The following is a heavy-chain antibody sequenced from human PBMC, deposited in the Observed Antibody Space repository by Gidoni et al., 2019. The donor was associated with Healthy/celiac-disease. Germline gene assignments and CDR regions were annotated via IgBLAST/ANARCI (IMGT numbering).Heavy chain of an antibody. CDR3: ARGLCSGGSCYAVGY. Sequence: QVQLVQSGAEVKKPGASVQVSCKASGYTYPSYYLHWVRQAPGQGLEWMGIIKPRGGSTSYAQKFQGRVTMTRDTSTSTVYMELSSLRSEDTAVYYCARGLCSGGSCYAVGYWGQGTLVTVSS. CDR2: IKPRGGST. J-gene: IGHJ4*02. V-gene: IGHV1-46*01. D-gene: IGHD2-15*01. CDR1: GYTYPSYY.